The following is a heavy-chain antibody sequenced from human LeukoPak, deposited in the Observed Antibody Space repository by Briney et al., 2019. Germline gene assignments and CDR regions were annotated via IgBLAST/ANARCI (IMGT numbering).Heavy chain of an antibody. CDR3: ARLRISSGPGGYYFDY. Sequence: GGSLRLSCAASGLTFSTFSMNWVRQAPGKGPEWVSYICSSSSTIYYADSVKGRFTISRDNAKNSLYLQMHSLRAEDTAVYYCARLRISSGPGGYYFDYWGQGTLVTVSS. CDR1: GLTFSTFS. CDR2: ICSSSSTI. D-gene: IGHD6-19*01. V-gene: IGHV3-48*04. J-gene: IGHJ4*02.